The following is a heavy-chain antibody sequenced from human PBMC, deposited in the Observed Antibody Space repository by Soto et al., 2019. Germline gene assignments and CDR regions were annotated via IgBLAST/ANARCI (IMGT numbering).Heavy chain of an antibody. Sequence: EVQLLESGGGLVQPGGSLRLSCAASGFTFSTYAMNWVRQAPGKGLEWVSGISGSGDSTYYADSVKGRFTVSRDNSKNTLYLQMNCLRAEDTAVFCGAKERSCGWSFYYWGQGTLVTVSS. CDR1: GFTFSTYA. J-gene: IGHJ4*02. CDR2: ISGSGDST. V-gene: IGHV3-23*01. CDR3: AKERSCGWSFYY. D-gene: IGHD6-19*01.